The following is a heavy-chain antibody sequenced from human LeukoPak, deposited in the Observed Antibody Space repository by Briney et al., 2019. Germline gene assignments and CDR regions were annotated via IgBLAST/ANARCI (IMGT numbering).Heavy chain of an antibody. CDR2: ISSSDSTI. D-gene: IGHD3-10*01. CDR3: ARDLSHGSGNPFDY. J-gene: IGHJ4*02. Sequence: GGSLRLSCAASGFTFSDYYMSWIRQAPGKGLEWVSYISSSDSTIYYTDSVKGRFTISRDNAKNSLYLQMNSLRAEDTAVYYCARDLSHGSGNPFDYWGQGTLVTVSS. V-gene: IGHV3-11*01. CDR1: GFTFSDYY.